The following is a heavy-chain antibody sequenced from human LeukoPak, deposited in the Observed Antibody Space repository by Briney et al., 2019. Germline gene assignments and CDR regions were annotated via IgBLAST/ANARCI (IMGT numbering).Heavy chain of an antibody. Sequence: GGSLRLSCAASGFTFSSYWMHWVRQAPGKGLVWVSRISNDGSNTTYADSVKGRFTISRDNAKNTLYLQMNSLRAEDTAVYYCARATAGMYGLDVWGQGTTVTVSS. CDR3: ARATAGMYGLDV. D-gene: IGHD3-10*01. V-gene: IGHV3-74*01. CDR2: ISNDGSNT. CDR1: GFTFSSYW. J-gene: IGHJ6*02.